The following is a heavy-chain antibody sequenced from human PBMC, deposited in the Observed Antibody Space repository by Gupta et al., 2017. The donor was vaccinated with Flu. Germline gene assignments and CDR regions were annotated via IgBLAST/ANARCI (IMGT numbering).Heavy chain of an antibody. D-gene: IGHD4-17*01. Sequence: QVQLQQWGAGLLKPSETLSLTFLVNDGSSRGYSLCWFRQSPGKGQEWIGEINHSGSTNYNPSLKNRVTISLDTSKNQFTLKMRSVTAADTAVYYCAREQEEHDYADYIRPNFWYFDLWGRGAQVTVSS. J-gene: IGHJ2*01. CDR2: INHSGST. CDR3: AREQEEHDYADYIRPNFWYFDL. V-gene: IGHV4-34*01. CDR1: DGSSRGYS.